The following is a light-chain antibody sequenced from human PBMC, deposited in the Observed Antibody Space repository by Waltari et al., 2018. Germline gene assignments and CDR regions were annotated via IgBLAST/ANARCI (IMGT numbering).Light chain of an antibody. Sequence: QSVLTQPPSASGTPGQSVTISCSGGASNIGGTLINWYQQSPGKAPKLLIYRSDLRPSGVPDRFSGSKSVTSASLAISGLQSEDEADYFCASWDDSLNGHWVFGGGTKVTVL. V-gene: IGLV1-44*01. CDR2: RSD. J-gene: IGLJ3*02. CDR1: ASNIGGTL. CDR3: ASWDDSLNGHWV.